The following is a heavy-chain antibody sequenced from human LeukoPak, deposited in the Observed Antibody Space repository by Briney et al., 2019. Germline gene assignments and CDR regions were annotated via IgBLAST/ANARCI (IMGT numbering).Heavy chain of an antibody. D-gene: IGHD6-13*01. V-gene: IGHV4-34*01. J-gene: IGHJ5*02. CDR3: AREASSWYRFGWFDP. CDR2: INHSGST. CDR1: SGSFSGYY. Sequence: PSETLSLTCAVYSGSFSGYYWSWIRQPPGKGLEWIGEINHSGSTNYNPSLKSRVTISVDTSKNQFSLKLSSVTAADTAAYYCAREASSWYRFGWFDPWGQGTLVTVSS.